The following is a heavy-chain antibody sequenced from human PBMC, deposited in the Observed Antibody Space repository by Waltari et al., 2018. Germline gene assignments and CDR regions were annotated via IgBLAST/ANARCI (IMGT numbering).Heavy chain of an antibody. CDR3: ARAVDVADY. Sequence: EIQVVESGGGLVQPGGSLRLSLAASGFTFSSYWMSWVRQAPGKGLEWVANIKQDGSAKFYLDSVKGRFTISRDNAKNTLYLQMNSLRAEDTALYYCARAVDVADYWGQGTLVTVSS. CDR1: GFTFSSYW. D-gene: IGHD5-12*01. CDR2: IKQDGSAK. J-gene: IGHJ4*02. V-gene: IGHV3-7*01.